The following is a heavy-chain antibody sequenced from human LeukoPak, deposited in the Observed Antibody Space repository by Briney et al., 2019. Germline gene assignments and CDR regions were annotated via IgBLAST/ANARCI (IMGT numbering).Heavy chain of an antibody. Sequence: GGSLRLSCAASGFSFSSYEMNWVRQAPGKGLEWVSYISSSGSTIYYADSVKGRFTISRDNAKNSLYLQMNSLRAEDTAVYYCARLRAGAFDIWGQGTMVTVSS. V-gene: IGHV3-48*03. CDR1: GFSFSSYE. CDR2: ISSSGSTI. D-gene: IGHD4-17*01. CDR3: ARLRAGAFDI. J-gene: IGHJ3*02.